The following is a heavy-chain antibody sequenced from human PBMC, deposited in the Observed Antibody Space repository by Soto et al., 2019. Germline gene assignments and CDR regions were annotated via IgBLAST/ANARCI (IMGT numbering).Heavy chain of an antibody. Sequence: QVQLVESGGGVVQPGRSLRLSCAASGFTFSSYGMHWVRQAPGKGLEWVAVISYDGSNKYYADSVKGRFTISRDNSKNTLYLQMNSLRAEDTAVYYCAKDRGHWYFDLWGCGTLVTVSS. J-gene: IGHJ2*01. V-gene: IGHV3-30*18. CDR2: ISYDGSNK. CDR1: GFTFSSYG. CDR3: AKDRGHWYFDL.